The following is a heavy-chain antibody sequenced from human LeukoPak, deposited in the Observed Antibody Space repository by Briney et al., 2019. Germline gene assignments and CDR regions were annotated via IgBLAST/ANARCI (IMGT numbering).Heavy chain of an antibody. CDR1: GFTFSSYS. V-gene: IGHV3-21*01. CDR2: ISSSSSYI. J-gene: IGHJ4*02. CDR3: ARVAEYQLLFGEDY. Sequence: PGGSLRLSFAASGFTFSSYSMNWVRQAPGKGLEWVSSISSSSSYIYYADSVNGRFTISRDNAKNSLYLQMNSLRAEDTAVYYCARVAEYQLLFGEDYWGQGTLVTVSS. D-gene: IGHD2-2*01.